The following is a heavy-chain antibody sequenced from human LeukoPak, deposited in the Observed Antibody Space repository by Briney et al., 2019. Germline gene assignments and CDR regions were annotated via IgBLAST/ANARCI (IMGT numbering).Heavy chain of an antibody. CDR3: ARVPRIVGYTSRELGHWYFDL. J-gene: IGHJ2*01. Sequence: GGSLRLSCAASGFTFSSYAMSWVRQAPGKGLEWVSAISGSGGSTYYADSVKGRFTISKDNSKNTLYLQMNSLRAEDTAVYYCARVPRIVGYTSRELGHWYFDLWGRGTLVTVSS. CDR2: ISGSGGST. CDR1: GFTFSSYA. D-gene: IGHD6-13*01. V-gene: IGHV3-23*01.